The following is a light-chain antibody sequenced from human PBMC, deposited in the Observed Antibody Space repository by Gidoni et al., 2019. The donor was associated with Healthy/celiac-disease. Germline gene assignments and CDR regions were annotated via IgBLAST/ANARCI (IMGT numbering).Light chain of an antibody. V-gene: IGKV1-33*01. CDR3: QQYDTLRLT. CDR1: QDISNY. J-gene: IGKJ4*01. Sequence: DIQMTQSTSSLSASVGDRVTITCQASQDISNYLNGYQQKPGKATKLLIYVASNLETGVPSRFSGSGSGTDLTFTIRCLQPEDIATYYCQQYDTLRLTFXGXTKVEIK. CDR2: VAS.